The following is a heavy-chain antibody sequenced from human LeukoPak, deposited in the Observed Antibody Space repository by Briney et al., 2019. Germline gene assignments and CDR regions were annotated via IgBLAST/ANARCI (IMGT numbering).Heavy chain of an antibody. CDR2: IYYSGST. CDR3: ARRTPLLRTFDY. J-gene: IGHJ4*02. V-gene: IGHV4-59*08. D-gene: IGHD1-26*01. Sequence: SETLSLTCTVSGGSISSYYWSWIRQPPGKGLEWIGYIYYSGSTNYNPSLKSRVTISVDTSKNQFSLKVSSVTAADTAVYYCARRTPLLRTFDYWGQGTLVTVSS. CDR1: GGSISSYY.